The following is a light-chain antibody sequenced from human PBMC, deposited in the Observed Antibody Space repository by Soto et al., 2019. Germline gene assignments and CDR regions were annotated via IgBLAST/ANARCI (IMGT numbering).Light chain of an antibody. Sequence: EIVLTQSPGTLSLSPGERGTLSCRASQNLGTLYLAWYQQKPGQAPRLLMSAASSRATGIPDRFSGSGSGTDFTLTISRLEAEDFAVYYCQQSSSSPITFGQGTRLEIK. J-gene: IGKJ5*01. V-gene: IGKV3-20*01. CDR1: QNLGTLY. CDR3: QQSSSSPIT. CDR2: AAS.